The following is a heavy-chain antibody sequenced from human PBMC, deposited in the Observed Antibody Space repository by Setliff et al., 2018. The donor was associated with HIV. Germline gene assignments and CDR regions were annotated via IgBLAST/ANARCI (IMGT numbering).Heavy chain of an antibody. CDR3: ASRYNFWNGYSRGYFDY. Sequence: PSETLSLTCTVSGGSISSGSYYWSWIRQPAGKGLEWIGHIYTSGSTNYNPSLKSRVTISVDTSKNQFSLKLSSVTAADTAVYYCASRYNFWNGYSRGYFDYWGQGTLVTVTS. D-gene: IGHD3-3*01. V-gene: IGHV4-61*09. CDR2: IYTSGST. CDR1: GGSISSGSYY. J-gene: IGHJ4*02.